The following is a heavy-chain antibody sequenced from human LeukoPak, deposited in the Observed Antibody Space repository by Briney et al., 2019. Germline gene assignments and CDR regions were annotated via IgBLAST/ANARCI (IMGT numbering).Heavy chain of an antibody. V-gene: IGHV3-7*01. Sequence: GGSLRLSYEVSGFTFTDYWMNWVRQAPGKGPEWEASIRQGGSEKTYVDSVKGRFTISRDNTKNSLSLQLNGLRAEDTAVYYCARDGTAAGLYFDLWGQGTLVTVSS. CDR3: ARDGTAAGLYFDL. D-gene: IGHD6-13*01. CDR1: GFTFTDYW. CDR2: IRQGGSEK. J-gene: IGHJ4*01.